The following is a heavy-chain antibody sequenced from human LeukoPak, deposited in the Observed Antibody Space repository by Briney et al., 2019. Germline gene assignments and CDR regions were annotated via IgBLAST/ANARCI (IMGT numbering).Heavy chain of an antibody. CDR1: GFTFSSYS. V-gene: IGHV3-48*04. Sequence: PGGSLRLSCAASGFTFSSYSMNWVRQAPGKGLEWVSYISSSSTTIYYADSVKGRFTISRDNAKNSLYLQMNSLRAEDTAVYYCARDGGWGFGYWYFDLWGRGTLVTVSS. J-gene: IGHJ2*01. CDR2: ISSSSTTI. D-gene: IGHD7-27*01. CDR3: ARDGGWGFGYWYFDL.